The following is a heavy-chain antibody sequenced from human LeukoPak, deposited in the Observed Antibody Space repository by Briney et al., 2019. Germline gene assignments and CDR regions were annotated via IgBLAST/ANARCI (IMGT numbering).Heavy chain of an antibody. CDR3: AKPTRGSGSFLIDF. D-gene: IGHD1-26*01. J-gene: IGHJ4*02. Sequence: GGSLRLSCAASGFTFSSYGMHWARQAPGKGLEWVAVIWDDGSSKYYGDSVKGRFTISRDNSKNTLYLQMNSLRAEDTDVYYCAKPTRGSGSFLIDFWGQGTLVTVSS. CDR2: IWDDGSSK. CDR1: GFTFSSYG. V-gene: IGHV3-33*06.